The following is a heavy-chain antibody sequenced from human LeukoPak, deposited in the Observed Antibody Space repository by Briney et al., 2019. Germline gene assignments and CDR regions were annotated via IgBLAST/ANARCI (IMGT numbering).Heavy chain of an antibody. D-gene: IGHD2-15*01. CDR2: INPNSGGT. V-gene: IGHV1-2*02. CDR3: ATGVVGASPFDY. J-gene: IGHJ4*02. Sequence: ASVKVSCKASGYTFTGYYMHWVRQAPGQGLEWMGWINPNSGGTNYAQKFQGRVTMTEDTSTDTAYMELSSLRSEDTAVYYCATGVVGASPFDYWGQGTLVTVSS. CDR1: GYTFTGYY.